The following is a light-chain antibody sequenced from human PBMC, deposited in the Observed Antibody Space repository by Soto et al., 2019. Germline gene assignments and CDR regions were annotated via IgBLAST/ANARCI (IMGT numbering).Light chain of an antibody. CDR1: SSDVGGYNY. J-gene: IGLJ2*01. V-gene: IGLV2-14*01. Sequence: SALTQPASVSGSPGQSITISCTGTSSDVGGYNYVSWYKQHPGKAPKLMIYEVSNRPSGVSNRFSGSKSGNTASLTISGLQAEDEADYYCSSYTSSSTPVVFGGGTKLTVL. CDR3: SSYTSSSTPVV. CDR2: EVS.